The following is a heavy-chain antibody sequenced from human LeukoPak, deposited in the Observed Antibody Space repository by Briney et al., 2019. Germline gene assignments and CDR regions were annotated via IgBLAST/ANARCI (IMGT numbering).Heavy chain of an antibody. V-gene: IGHV4-59*08. D-gene: IGHD3-10*01. CDR3: ASTEGFGEPTYYYYGMDV. CDR2: IYYSGST. CDR1: GGSISSYY. J-gene: IGHJ6*02. Sequence: PSETLSLTCTVSGGSISSYYWSWIRQPPGKGLEWIGYIYYSGSTNYNPSLKSRVTISVDTSKNQFSLKLSSVTAAGTAVYYCASTEGFGEPTYYYYGMDVWGQGTTVTVSS.